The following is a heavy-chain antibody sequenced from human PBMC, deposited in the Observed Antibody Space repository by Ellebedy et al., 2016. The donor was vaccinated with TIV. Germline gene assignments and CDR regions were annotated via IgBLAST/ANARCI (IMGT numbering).Heavy chain of an antibody. J-gene: IGHJ5*02. CDR1: GGSISSYY. CDR2: IPYSGST. Sequence: PSETLSLTCTVSGGSISSYYWSWIRQPPGKGLEWVGFIPYSGSTNYNPSLKSRVTISLDTSKTQFSLKLSPVTAADTAVYYCARDPGYCSSTSCWYNWFDPWGQGTLVTVSS. CDR3: ARDPGYCSSTSCWYNWFDP. D-gene: IGHD2-2*01. V-gene: IGHV4-59*01.